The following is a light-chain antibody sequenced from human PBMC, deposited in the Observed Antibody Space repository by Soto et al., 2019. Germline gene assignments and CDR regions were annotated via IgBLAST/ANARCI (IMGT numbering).Light chain of an antibody. V-gene: IGKV3-15*01. CDR2: GAS. CDR3: QHYNNWPALYT. CDR1: QSVSSN. J-gene: IGKJ2*01. Sequence: EIVMTQSPATLSVSPGERATLSCRASQSVSSNLAWYQQKPGQAPRLLIYGASTRATGIPARFSGSGSGTEFTLTISSLQSEDFAVYYCQHYNNWPALYTFGQGTKLGIK.